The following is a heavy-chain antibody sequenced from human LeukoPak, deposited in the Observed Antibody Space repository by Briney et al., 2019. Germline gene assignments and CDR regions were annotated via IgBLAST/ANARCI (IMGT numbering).Heavy chain of an antibody. J-gene: IGHJ4*02. V-gene: IGHV3-7*04. CDR3: ARGDAFSGDH. CDR2: IHPEGNEK. Sequence: GGSLRLSCAVSGFSFTNFWMSWDRQAPGRGLEWVANIHPEGNEKYHVESVKGRFTISRDNTKNLLFLQMNGLRVEDTAVYYCARGDAFSGDHWGQGTLVTVSS. CDR1: GFSFTNFW.